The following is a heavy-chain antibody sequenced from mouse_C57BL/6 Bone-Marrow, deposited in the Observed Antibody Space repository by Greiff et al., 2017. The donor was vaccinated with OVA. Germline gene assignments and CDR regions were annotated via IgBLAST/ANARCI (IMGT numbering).Heavy chain of an antibody. V-gene: IGHV3-6*01. CDR2: ISYDGSN. D-gene: IGHD2-1*01. J-gene: IGHJ3*01. CDR1: GYSITSGYY. Sequence: EVKLLESGPGLVKPSQSLSLTCSVTGYSITSGYYWNWIRQFPGNKLEWMGYISYDGSNNSNPSLKNRISITRDTSKNQFFLKLNSVTTEDTATYYCARVSCNYLIAYWGQGTLVTVAA. CDR3: ARVSCNYLIAY.